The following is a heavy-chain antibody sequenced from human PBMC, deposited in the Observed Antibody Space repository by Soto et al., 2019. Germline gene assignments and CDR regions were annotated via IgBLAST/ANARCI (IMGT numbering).Heavy chain of an antibody. V-gene: IGHV4-34*01. J-gene: IGHJ4*02. Sequence: SETLSLTCAVYGGSFSGYYWSWIRQPPGKGLEWIGEINHSGSTNYNPSLKSRVTISVDTSKNQFSLKLSSVTAADTAVYYCARGRRYYDSSGYYYWGQGTLVTVSS. CDR1: GGSFSGYY. CDR2: INHSGST. CDR3: ARGRRYYDSSGYYY. D-gene: IGHD3-22*01.